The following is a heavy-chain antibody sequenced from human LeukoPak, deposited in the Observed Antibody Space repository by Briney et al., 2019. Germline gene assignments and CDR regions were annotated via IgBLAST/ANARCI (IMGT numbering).Heavy chain of an antibody. D-gene: IGHD2-21*01. J-gene: IGHJ5*02. CDR1: GDSISTSNSY. V-gene: IGHV4-61*02. CDR3: ARERIPIPTTFDP. CDR2: IYTSGST. Sequence: SQTLSLTCTVSGDSISTSNSYWGWIRQPAGKGLEWIGRIYTSGSTNYNPSLKSRVTISVDTSKNQFSLKLSSVTAADTAVYYCARERIPIPTTFDPWGQGTLVTVSS.